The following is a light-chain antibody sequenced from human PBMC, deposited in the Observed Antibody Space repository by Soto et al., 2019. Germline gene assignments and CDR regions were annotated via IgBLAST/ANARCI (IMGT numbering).Light chain of an antibody. CDR3: QLYGSAPWT. Sequence: DNGFTQSLSTLSVSTGERATLSCGASQSVRSSYLAWYQQKPGLAPRLLIYGASSRATGIPDRFSGSGSGTDFTLTISRLEPEDFAVYYCQLYGSAPWTFGQGTKVDNK. CDR1: QSVRSSY. CDR2: GAS. V-gene: IGKV3D-20*01. J-gene: IGKJ1*01.